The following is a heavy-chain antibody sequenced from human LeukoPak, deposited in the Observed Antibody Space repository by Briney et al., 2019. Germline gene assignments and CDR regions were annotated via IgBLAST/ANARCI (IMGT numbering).Heavy chain of an antibody. CDR1: GFTFSTYA. CDR3: ARDRAPYRGYSYGYYYYYGMDV. J-gene: IGHJ6*02. Sequence: PGRSLRLSCAASGFTFSTYAMHWVRRAPGKGLEWVAVISYDGSNKYYADSVKGRFTISRDNSKNTLYLQMNSLRAEDTAVYYCARDRAPYRGYSYGYYYYYGMDVWGQGTTVTVSS. D-gene: IGHD5-18*01. V-gene: IGHV3-30-3*01. CDR2: ISYDGSNK.